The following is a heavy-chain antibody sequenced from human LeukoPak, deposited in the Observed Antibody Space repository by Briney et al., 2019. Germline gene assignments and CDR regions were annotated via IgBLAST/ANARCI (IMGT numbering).Heavy chain of an antibody. CDR1: GDSISNYNYY. CDR2: VYYSGST. CDR3: AGVPMVRGVIPL. D-gene: IGHD3-10*01. J-gene: IGHJ4*02. V-gene: IGHV4-39*07. Sequence: SETLSLTCTVSGDSISNYNYYWGWIRQPPGKGLEWIGSVYYSGSTHYNPSLKSRVTISVDMSKKQIFLMVTSVTAADTAVYYCAGVPMVRGVIPLWGQGTLVTVSS.